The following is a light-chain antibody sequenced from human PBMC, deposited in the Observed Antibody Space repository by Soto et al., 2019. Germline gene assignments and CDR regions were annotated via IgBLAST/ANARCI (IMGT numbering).Light chain of an antibody. CDR1: KNDIGVYDF. J-gene: IGLJ1*01. CDR3: KSYAGSNTYV. V-gene: IGLV2-8*01. CDR2: EVV. Sequence: VLTQPPSASGSPGQSVTISCTGTKNDIGVYDFVSWYQHHPGKAPRLIIYEVVQRPSGVPDRFSGSKSGNTASLTVSGLQAADEADYFCKSYAGSNTYVFGSGTKVTAL.